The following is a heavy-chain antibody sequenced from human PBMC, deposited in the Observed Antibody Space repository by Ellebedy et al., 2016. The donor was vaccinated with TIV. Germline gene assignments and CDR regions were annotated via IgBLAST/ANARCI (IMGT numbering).Heavy chain of an antibody. V-gene: IGHV3-23*01. CDR2: ISGSGGST. CDR3: AKGFDKLFVSGWFDP. Sequence: GESLKISCAASGFTFSSYWMSWVRQAPGKGLEWVSAISGSGGSTYYADSVKGRFTISRDNSKTTLYLQMNSLRAEDTAVYYCAKGFDKLFVSGWFDPWGQGTLVTVSS. D-gene: IGHD3-10*01. CDR1: GFTFSSYW. J-gene: IGHJ5*02.